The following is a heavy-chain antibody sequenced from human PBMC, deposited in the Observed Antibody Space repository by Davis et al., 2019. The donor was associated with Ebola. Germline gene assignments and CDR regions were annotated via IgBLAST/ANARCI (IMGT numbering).Heavy chain of an antibody. CDR2: ISSSSSTI. CDR1: GFTFTSYA. V-gene: IGHV3-48*04. Sequence: GESLKISCAASGFTFTSYAMSWVRQAPGKGLEWVSYISSSSSTIYYADSVKGRFTISRDNARNLLYLQMNSLRAEDTAIYYCVPGTWIRGQGTLVTVSS. D-gene: IGHD5-18*01. J-gene: IGHJ4*02. CDR3: VPGTWI.